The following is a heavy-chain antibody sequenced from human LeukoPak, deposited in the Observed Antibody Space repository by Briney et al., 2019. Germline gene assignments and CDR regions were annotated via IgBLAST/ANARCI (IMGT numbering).Heavy chain of an antibody. J-gene: IGHJ4*02. Sequence: HSQTLSLTCAISGDSVSSNSAAWNWIRQSPSRGLEWLGRTYYRSKWYNDYAVSVKSRITINPDTSKNQFSLQLNSVTPEDTAVYYCAREYMGFYCSSTSCYGDYVDYWGQGTLVTVSS. CDR1: GDSVSSNSAA. D-gene: IGHD2-2*01. CDR2: TYYRSKWYN. V-gene: IGHV6-1*01. CDR3: AREYMGFYCSSTSCYGDYVDY.